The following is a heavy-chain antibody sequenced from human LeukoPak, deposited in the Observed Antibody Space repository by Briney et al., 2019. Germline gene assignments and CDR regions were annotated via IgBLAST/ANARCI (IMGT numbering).Heavy chain of an antibody. J-gene: IGHJ4*02. CDR1: GYTLTELS. V-gene: IGHV1-24*01. CDR2: FDPEDGET. D-gene: IGHD6-6*01. CDR3: ARDIYSSSSGGFDY. Sequence: ASVKVSCKVSGYTLTELSMHWVRQAPGKGLEWMGGFDPEDGETTYAQKFQGRVTMTTDESTSTAYMELSSLRSEDTAVYFCARDIYSSSSGGFDYWGQGTLVTVSS.